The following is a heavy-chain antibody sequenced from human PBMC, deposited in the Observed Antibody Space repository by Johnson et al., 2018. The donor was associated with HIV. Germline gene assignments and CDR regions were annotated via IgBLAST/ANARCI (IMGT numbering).Heavy chain of an antibody. D-gene: IGHD3-10*01. CDR1: GFTFSNAW. Sequence: QVQLVESGGGLVKPGGSLRLSCAASGFTFSNAWMRWVRQAPGRGLEWVAVMSYDGSEKYYVDSVKGRFTISRDNSKNTLYLQMNSLRAEDTAVYDCARDGEAGTAGDIWGQGTMVTVSS. J-gene: IGHJ3*02. CDR2: MSYDGSEK. V-gene: IGHV3-30*03. CDR3: ARDGEAGTAGDI.